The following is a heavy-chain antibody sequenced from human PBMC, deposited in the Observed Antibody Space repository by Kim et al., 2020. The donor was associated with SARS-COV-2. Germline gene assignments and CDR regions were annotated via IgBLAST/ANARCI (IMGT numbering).Heavy chain of an antibody. Sequence: SVKVSCKASGYTFTSYYMHWVRQAPGQGLEWMGIINPSGGSTSYAQKFQGRVTMTRDTSTSTVYMELSSLRSEDTAVYYCARGEGDYGGNYYYYGMDVWGQGTTVTVSS. D-gene: IGHD4-17*01. CDR3: ARGEGDYGGNYYYYGMDV. CDR2: INPSGGST. J-gene: IGHJ6*02. CDR1: GYTFTSYY. V-gene: IGHV1-46*01.